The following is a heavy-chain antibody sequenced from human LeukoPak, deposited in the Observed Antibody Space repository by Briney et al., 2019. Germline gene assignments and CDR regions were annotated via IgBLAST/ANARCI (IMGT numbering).Heavy chain of an antibody. D-gene: IGHD3-22*01. CDR1: GFTFSSYA. CDR2: IGDSGGST. CDR3: GTKFFDSTGYFGY. Sequence: GGSLRLSCAASGFTFSSYAMRCFRQAPGKGREWVSGIGDSGGSTDYADSVKRRFTISRDNSKNTLYLHMNSMRAAETAVYYCGTKFFDSTGYFGYWGEGKLGTVSS. V-gene: IGHV3-23*01. J-gene: IGHJ4*02.